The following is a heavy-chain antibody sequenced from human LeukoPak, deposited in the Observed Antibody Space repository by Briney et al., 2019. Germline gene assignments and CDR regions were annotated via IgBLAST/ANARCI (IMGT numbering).Heavy chain of an antibody. CDR1: GFTVSNNY. J-gene: IGHJ4*02. CDR3: AGRRVLDASFDY. Sequence: PGGSLRLSCAASGFTVSNNYMSWVRQAPGKGLEWVSVIYSGDNTYYVASVKGRFTISRDNSKNTLFLQMNRLRAEDTAVYYCAGRRVLDASFDYWGQGTLVTVSS. CDR2: IYSGDNT. D-gene: IGHD3-16*01. V-gene: IGHV3-66*02.